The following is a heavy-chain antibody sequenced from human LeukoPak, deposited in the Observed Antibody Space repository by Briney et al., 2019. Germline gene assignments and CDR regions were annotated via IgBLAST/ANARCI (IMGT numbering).Heavy chain of an antibody. V-gene: IGHV3-43*01. J-gene: IGHJ4*02. CDR1: GFTFDDYT. CDR2: ISWDGGST. D-gene: IGHD2-2*03. Sequence: TGGSLRLSCAASGFTFDDYTMHWVRQAPGKGLEWVSLISWDGGSTYYADSVKGRFTISRDNSKNSLYLQMNSLRTEDTALYYCAKDIGLIGLFDYWGQGTLVTVSS. CDR3: AKDIGLIGLFDY.